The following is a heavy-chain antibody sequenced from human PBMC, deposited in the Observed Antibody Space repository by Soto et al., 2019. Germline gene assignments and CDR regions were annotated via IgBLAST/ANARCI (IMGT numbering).Heavy chain of an antibody. J-gene: IGHJ5*02. V-gene: IGHV3-23*01. Sequence: EVQLLESGGGLVQPGGSLRRSCAASGFTFSSYAMSWVRQAPGKGLEWVSAISGSGGSTYYADSVKGRFTISSDNSQNTLYLQMNTLTAEDTAVYYCATDPGIVVVPAATWFDPCGQGTLVTVSS. CDR3: ATDPGIVVVPAATWFDP. CDR1: GFTFSSYA. CDR2: ISGSGGST. D-gene: IGHD2-2*01.